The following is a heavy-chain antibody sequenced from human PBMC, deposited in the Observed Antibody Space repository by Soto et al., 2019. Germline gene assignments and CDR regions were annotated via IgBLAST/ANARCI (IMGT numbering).Heavy chain of an antibody. CDR2: IYYRGST. CDR1: GGSISRYY. V-gene: IGHV4-59*01. D-gene: IGHD3-10*01. CDR3: ARVWGGAFDI. J-gene: IGHJ3*02. Sequence: SETLSLTCTVSGGSISRYYWSWIRQPPGKGLGWIGYIYYRGSTNYNPSLKSRVTISVDTSKNQFSLKLSSVTAADTAVYYCARVWGGAFDIWGQGTMVTVSS.